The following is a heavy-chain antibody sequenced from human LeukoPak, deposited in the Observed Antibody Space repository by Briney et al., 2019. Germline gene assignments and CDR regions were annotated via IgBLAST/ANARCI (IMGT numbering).Heavy chain of an antibody. CDR3: ARVDYVWGSYRYFYFDY. D-gene: IGHD3-16*02. V-gene: IGHV4-59*01. J-gene: IGHJ4*02. CDR2: IYYSGST. CDR1: GGSFSGYY. Sequence: PSETLSLTCAVYGGSFSGYYWSWIRQPPGKGLEWIGYIYYSGSTNYNPSLKSRVTISVDTSKNQFSLKLSSVTAADTAVYYCARVDYVWGSYRYFYFDYWGQGTLVTVSS.